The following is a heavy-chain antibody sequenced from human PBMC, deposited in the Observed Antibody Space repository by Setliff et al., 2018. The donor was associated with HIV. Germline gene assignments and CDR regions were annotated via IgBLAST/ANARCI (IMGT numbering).Heavy chain of an antibody. D-gene: IGHD3-9*01. Sequence: WASVKVSCKSSGYTFTGYYIHWVRQAPGQGLEWMGWINPNSGGTNNAQKFQGRVIMTRDTSISTAYMELSNLTSDDTAVYYCARGILRYFDWLLYNDYWGQGTLVTVSS. V-gene: IGHV1-2*02. CDR2: INPNSGGT. CDR3: ARGILRYFDWLLYNDY. J-gene: IGHJ4*02. CDR1: GYTFTGYY.